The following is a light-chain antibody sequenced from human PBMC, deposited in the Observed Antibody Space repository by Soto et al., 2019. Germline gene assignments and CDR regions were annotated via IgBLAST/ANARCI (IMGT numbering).Light chain of an antibody. CDR2: YNN. CDR1: NSNIASNT. CDR3: CSYAGNKTVV. Sequence: QLVLTQPPSASETPGQTVSISCSGSNSNIASNTVNWYQHLPGTAPKLLIYYNNQRPSGVPDRFSGSKSGTSASLAISGLQAEDEAVYFCCSYAGNKTVVFGGGTKLTVL. V-gene: IGLV1-44*01. J-gene: IGLJ3*02.